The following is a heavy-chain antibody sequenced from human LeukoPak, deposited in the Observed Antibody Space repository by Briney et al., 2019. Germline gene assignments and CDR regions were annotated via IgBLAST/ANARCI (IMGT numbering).Heavy chain of an antibody. CDR2: ISSSSSTI. D-gene: IGHD2-2*02. Sequence: GGSLRLSCAAPGFTFSSYSMNWVRQAPGKGLEWVSYISSSSSTIYYADSVKGRFTISRDNAKNSLYLQMNSLRDEDTAVYYCAREAEYQLLYWNWFDPWGQGTLVTVSS. J-gene: IGHJ5*02. CDR3: AREAEYQLLYWNWFDP. CDR1: GFTFSSYS. V-gene: IGHV3-48*02.